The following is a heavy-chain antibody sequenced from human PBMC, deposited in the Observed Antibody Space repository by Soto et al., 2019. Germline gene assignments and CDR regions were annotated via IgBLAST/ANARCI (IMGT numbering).Heavy chain of an antibody. CDR3: ARGVIVVVPAAINWASWFDP. Sequence: SETLSLTCTVSGGSISSGDYYWSWIRQPPGKGLEWIGYIYYSGSTYYNPSLKSRVTISVDTSKNQFSLKLSSVTAADTAVYYCARGVIVVVPAAINWASWFDPWGQGTLVTVSS. CDR1: GGSISSGDYY. D-gene: IGHD2-2*01. V-gene: IGHV4-30-4*01. CDR2: IYYSGST. J-gene: IGHJ5*02.